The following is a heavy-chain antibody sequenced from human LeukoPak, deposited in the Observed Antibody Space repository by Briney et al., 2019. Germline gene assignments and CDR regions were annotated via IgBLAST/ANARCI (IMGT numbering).Heavy chain of an antibody. J-gene: IGHJ3*02. Sequence: SETLSLTCTVSGGSISSYYWSWIRQPPGKGLEWIGYIYYSGSTNYNPSLKSRITISVDTSKNQFSLKLSSVTAADTALYYCAREIHYDSSGQRSLHAFDIWGQGTMVTVSS. CDR2: IYYSGST. D-gene: IGHD3-22*01. CDR1: GGSISSYY. V-gene: IGHV4-59*12. CDR3: AREIHYDSSGQRSLHAFDI.